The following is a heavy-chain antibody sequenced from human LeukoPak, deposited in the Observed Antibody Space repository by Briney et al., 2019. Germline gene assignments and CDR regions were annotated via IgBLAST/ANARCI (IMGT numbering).Heavy chain of an antibody. Sequence: GGSLRLSCAASGFTFSSYGMDGVRQAPGKGLEWGAVICYDGSNEYYADSVKGRFTISRDNSQNTLYLQMNSLRAEDTAVYYCARDVGIRLWFRDYYGLDVWGQGTTVTVSS. CDR3: ARDVGIRLWFRDYYGLDV. CDR2: ICYDGSNE. J-gene: IGHJ6*02. V-gene: IGHV3-33*01. CDR1: GFTFSSYG. D-gene: IGHD5-18*01.